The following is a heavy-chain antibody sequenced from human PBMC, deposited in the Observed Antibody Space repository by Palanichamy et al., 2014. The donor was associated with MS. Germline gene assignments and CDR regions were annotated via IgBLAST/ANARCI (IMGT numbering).Heavy chain of an antibody. D-gene: IGHD2-2*01. CDR1: GFTLSSYT. V-gene: IGHV3-23*04. CDR2: ISGSGGNT. J-gene: IGHJ4*02. CDR3: AKAWQTLLSPVEY. Sequence: EVQLVESGGDLVQPGGSLRLSCAASGFTLSSYTMTWVRQAPGKGLEWVSSISGSGGNTYYADSVKGRFTISRDNSKNTLFLQVNSLRAEDTAVYYCAKAWQTLLSPVEYWGQGTLVTVSS.